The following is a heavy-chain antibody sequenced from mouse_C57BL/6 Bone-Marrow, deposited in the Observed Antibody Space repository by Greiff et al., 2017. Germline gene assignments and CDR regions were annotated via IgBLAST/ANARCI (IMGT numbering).Heavy chain of an antibody. CDR2: IWWDGDK. CDR1: GFSLSTFGMG. CDR3: ARDGYDDPYWNFDV. D-gene: IGHD2-2*01. Sequence: QVTLKESGPGILQPSQTLSLTCSFSGFSLSTFGMGVGWIRQPSGNGLEWLAHIWWDGDKYYNPALKSRLTISKDTSKNQVFLNIANVDTADTATYDCARDGYDDPYWNFDVWGTGTTVTVSS. J-gene: IGHJ1*03. V-gene: IGHV8-8*01.